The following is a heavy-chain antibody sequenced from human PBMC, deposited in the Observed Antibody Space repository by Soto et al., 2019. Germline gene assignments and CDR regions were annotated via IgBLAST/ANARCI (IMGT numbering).Heavy chain of an antibody. Sequence: EVQLLESGGGLVQPGGSLRLSCAASGFTFRSYGMSWVRQAPGKGLEWVSTISDSGANTYYADSVKGRFTVSRDNSKNTVYLQMNSLRAEDTAVYYCANPPVGYYYYGMDVWGQGTTVTVSS. V-gene: IGHV3-23*01. CDR2: ISDSGANT. CDR1: GFTFRSYG. D-gene: IGHD1-26*01. J-gene: IGHJ6*02. CDR3: ANPPVGYYYYGMDV.